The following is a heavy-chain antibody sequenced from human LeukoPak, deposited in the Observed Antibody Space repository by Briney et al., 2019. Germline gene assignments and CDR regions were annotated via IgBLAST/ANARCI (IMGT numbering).Heavy chain of an antibody. J-gene: IGHJ3*02. CDR2: IIPIFGTA. CDR3: ARSDCGGDCYSSDGFYI. Sequence: ASVKVSCKASGGTFSSYAISWVRQAPGQGLEWMGGIIPIFGTANYAQKFQGRVTITADESTSTAYMELSSLRSEDTAVYYCARSDCGGDCYSSDGFYIWGQGTMVTVSS. D-gene: IGHD2-21*01. CDR1: GGTFSSYA. V-gene: IGHV1-69*13.